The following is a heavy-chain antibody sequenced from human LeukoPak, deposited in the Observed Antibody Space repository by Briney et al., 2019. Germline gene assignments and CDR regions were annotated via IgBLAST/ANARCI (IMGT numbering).Heavy chain of an antibody. V-gene: IGHV3-21*01. CDR2: ISSSSSYI. Sequence: GGSLRLSCAASGFTFSSYSMNWVRQAPGKGLEWVSSISSSSSYIYYADSVKGRFTISIDNAKNSLYLQMNSLRAEDTAVYYCARVWGPGYSSSWYSGWGQGTLVTVSS. CDR1: GFTFSSYS. CDR3: ARVWGPGYSSSWYSG. D-gene: IGHD6-13*01. J-gene: IGHJ4*02.